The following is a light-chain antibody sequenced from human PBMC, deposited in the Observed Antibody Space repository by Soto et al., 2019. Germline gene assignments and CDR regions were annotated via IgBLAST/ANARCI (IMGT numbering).Light chain of an antibody. CDR1: QSISSY. V-gene: IGKV1-39*01. CDR2: AAS. CDR3: QQSYSTPRT. Sequence: EIHVTQSPSSLSASVGDRVTITCRASQSISSYLNWYQQKPGKAPKLLIYAASSLQSGVPSRFSGSGSGTDFTLTISSLQPEDFATYYCQQSYSTPRTFGQGTKVDI. J-gene: IGKJ1*01.